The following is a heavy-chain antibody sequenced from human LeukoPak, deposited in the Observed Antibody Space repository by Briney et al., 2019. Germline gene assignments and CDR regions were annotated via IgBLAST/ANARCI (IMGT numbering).Heavy chain of an antibody. CDR2: IYYSGST. D-gene: IGHD3-22*01. V-gene: IGHV4-59*11. J-gene: IGHJ4*02. Sequence: PSETLSLTCTVSGGSIRSHYWSSIRQPPGKGLEWIGYIYYSGSTNYNPSLKSRVTISVDTSKNQFSLKLSSVTAADTPVYYCARGRYYYDSTFDYWGQGTLVTVSS. CDR1: GGSIRSHY. CDR3: ARGRYYYDSTFDY.